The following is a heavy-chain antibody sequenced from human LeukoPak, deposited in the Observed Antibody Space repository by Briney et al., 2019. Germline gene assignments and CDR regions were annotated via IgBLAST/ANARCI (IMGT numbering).Heavy chain of an antibody. Sequence: GGSLRLSCAASGFTFSSYWMSWVRQAPGKGLEWVANIKQDGSEKYYVDSVKGRFTISRDNAKNSLYLQMNSLRAEDTAVYYCARDLTVVVPAAGYNWFDPWGQGTLVTVSS. CDR3: ARDLTVVVPAAGYNWFDP. CDR1: GFTFSSYW. V-gene: IGHV3-7*01. D-gene: IGHD2-2*01. J-gene: IGHJ5*02. CDR2: IKQDGSEK.